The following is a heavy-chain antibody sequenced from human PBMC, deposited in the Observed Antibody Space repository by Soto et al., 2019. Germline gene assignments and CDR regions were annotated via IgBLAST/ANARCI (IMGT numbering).Heavy chain of an antibody. CDR1: GYKFTDRR. J-gene: IGHJ2*01. Sequence: QVQLVKSGAEVRKPGASVKVSCQTSGYKFTDRRIHWVRQAPGQGLEWRGWIAPNNGNTHYVPKFKGRVTMTSATSTSTAHIELAQWTSDDTAGYYCATKHGFTLFTYFDLWGSGTLVTLSS. CDR3: ATKHGFTLFTYFDL. D-gene: IGHD3-10*02. CDR2: IAPNNGNT. V-gene: IGHV1-2*02.